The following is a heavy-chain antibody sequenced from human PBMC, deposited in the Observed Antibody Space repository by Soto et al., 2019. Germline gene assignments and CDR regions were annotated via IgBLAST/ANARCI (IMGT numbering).Heavy chain of an antibody. V-gene: IGHV1-18*01. Sequence: ASVKVSCKASGYTFTSYGISWVRQAPGQGLEWMGWISAYNGNTNYAQKLQGRVTMTTDTSTSTAYMELRSLRSDDSAVYYGARDIVGQVYAFDIWGQGTMVTVSS. CDR1: GYTFTSYG. D-gene: IGHD2-15*01. J-gene: IGHJ3*02. CDR3: ARDIVGQVYAFDI. CDR2: ISAYNGNT.